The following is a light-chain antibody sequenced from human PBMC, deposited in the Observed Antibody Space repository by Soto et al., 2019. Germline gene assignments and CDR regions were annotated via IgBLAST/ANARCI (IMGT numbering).Light chain of an antibody. J-gene: IGKJ1*01. Sequence: EIVMTQSPDTLSVSPGERATLSCRASQSVSSNLAWYQQKPGQAPRLLIYGASTRATGIPARFSGSGSGTEFTLTISSLQSEDFAVYYCQRYDNWPPWTFGQGTKVEIK. CDR1: QSVSSN. CDR3: QRYDNWPPWT. CDR2: GAS. V-gene: IGKV3-15*01.